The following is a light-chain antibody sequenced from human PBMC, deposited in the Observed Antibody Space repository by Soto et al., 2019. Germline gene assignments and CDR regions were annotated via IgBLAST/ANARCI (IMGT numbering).Light chain of an antibody. Sequence: QSVLTQPASVSGSPGQSITISCTGTSSDVGSYNLVSWYQQHPGKAPKLIIYEGSKRPSGVSDRFSGSKSGNTAPLTISGLQAEDEADYYCCSYAGSSTGVFGGGTKLTVL. V-gene: IGLV2-23*01. CDR3: CSYAGSSTGV. CDR1: SSDVGSYNL. CDR2: EGS. J-gene: IGLJ3*02.